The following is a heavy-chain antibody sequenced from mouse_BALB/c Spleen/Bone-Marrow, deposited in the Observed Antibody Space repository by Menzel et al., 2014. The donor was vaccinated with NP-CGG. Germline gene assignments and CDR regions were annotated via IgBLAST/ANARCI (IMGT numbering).Heavy chain of an antibody. D-gene: IGHD1-1*01. V-gene: IGHV5-9-1*01. CDR1: GFTFSSFA. CDR2: ISSGGSYT. CDR3: ARHSGSTSYYYTMDY. Sequence: EVMLVESGGGLVKPGGSLKLPCAASGFTFSSFAMSWVRQTPEKRLEWVATISSGGSYTYYPDSVKGRFTISRDNAKNTLYLQMSSLRSEDTAMYYCARHSGSTSYYYTMDYRGQGTSVTVSS. J-gene: IGHJ4*01.